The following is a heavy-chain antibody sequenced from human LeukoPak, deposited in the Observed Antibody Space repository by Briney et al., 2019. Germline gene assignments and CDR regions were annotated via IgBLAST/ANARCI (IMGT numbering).Heavy chain of an antibody. V-gene: IGHV3-33*06. CDR3: ANRPSIVVPAAIGSS. Sequence: GRSLRLSCAASGFTFSSYGMHWVRQAPGKGLEWVAVIWYDGSNKYYADSVRGRFTISRDNSKNTLFLQMNSLRAEDTAVYYCANRPSIVVPAAIGSSWGQGTLVTVSS. CDR2: IWYDGSNK. D-gene: IGHD2-2*02. CDR1: GFTFSSYG. J-gene: IGHJ4*02.